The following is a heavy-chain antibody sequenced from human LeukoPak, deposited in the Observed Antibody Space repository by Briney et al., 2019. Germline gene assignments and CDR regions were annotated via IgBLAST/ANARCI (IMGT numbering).Heavy chain of an antibody. CDR2: IIPIFGTV. V-gene: IGHV1-69*13. Sequence: SVKVSCKASGGTFSSFLITWVRQALGQGLEWMGGIIPIFGTVTYAQKFQGGVTITADESTSTAYMELSSLRSEDTAVYYCARQIRGWSADYWGQGTLVTVSS. CDR1: GGTFSSFL. J-gene: IGHJ4*02. CDR3: ARQIRGWSADY. D-gene: IGHD6-19*01.